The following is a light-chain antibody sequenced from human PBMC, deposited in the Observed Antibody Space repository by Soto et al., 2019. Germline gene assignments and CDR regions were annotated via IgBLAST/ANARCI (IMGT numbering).Light chain of an antibody. Sequence: QSALTQPASVSGSPGQSITISCSGSSSDIGAYGYVSWYQLHPGKAPKLLIFEVYNRPSGVSDRFSGSKSGNTASLTISGLQAEDESHYYCTSYAGTTTVIFCGGTKLTV. CDR2: EVY. J-gene: IGLJ2*01. CDR1: SSDIGAYGY. CDR3: TSYAGTTTVI. V-gene: IGLV2-14*01.